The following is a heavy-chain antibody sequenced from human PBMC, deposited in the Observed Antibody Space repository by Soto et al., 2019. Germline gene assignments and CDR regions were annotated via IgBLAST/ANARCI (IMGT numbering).Heavy chain of an antibody. Sequence: QVQLQESGPGLVKPSQTLSLTCTVSGGSISSDGYYWSWIRQHPGKGLEWIGYIYYSGSTNYNPSLKSRVTISVETPKKQFSLSLSSVTAADTAVYYCARDRYCSNGVCPRGGISYGMDVWGQGTTVNVSS. J-gene: IGHJ6*02. CDR2: IYYSGST. V-gene: IGHV4-31*03. CDR1: GGSISSDGYY. CDR3: ARDRYCSNGVCPRGGISYGMDV. D-gene: IGHD2-8*01.